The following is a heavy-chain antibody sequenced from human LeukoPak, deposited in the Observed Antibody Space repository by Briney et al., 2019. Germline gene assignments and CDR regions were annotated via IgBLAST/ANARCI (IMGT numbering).Heavy chain of an antibody. CDR3: ARRVTSNCLDP. CDR2: MHYSGSS. J-gene: IGHJ5*02. Sequence: SETLSLTCTVSGDSISSYYWSWIRQPPGKGLEWIGYMHYSGSSNYNPSLKSRVTTSVDTSQNQFTLKLRSVTAADTAVYYCARRVTSNCLDPWGQGTLVTVTS. CDR1: GDSISSYY. V-gene: IGHV4-59*08. D-gene: IGHD2-21*02.